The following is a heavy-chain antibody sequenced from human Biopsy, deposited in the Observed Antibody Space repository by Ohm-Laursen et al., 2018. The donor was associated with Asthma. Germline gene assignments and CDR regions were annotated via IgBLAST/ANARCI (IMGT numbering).Heavy chain of an antibody. D-gene: IGHD2-21*01. V-gene: IGHV3-64D*08. J-gene: IGHJ4*02. Sequence: GSLRLSCAAFGFTFSSYSMHWVRQAPGRGPEYVSFIATDESNKFYADSVKGRFTVSRDNSKHTLYLHMTGLRADDTGVYYCMKDHSAGYYYFDDWGQGAQVTVSS. CDR3: MKDHSAGYYYFDD. CDR1: GFTFSSYS. CDR2: IATDESNK.